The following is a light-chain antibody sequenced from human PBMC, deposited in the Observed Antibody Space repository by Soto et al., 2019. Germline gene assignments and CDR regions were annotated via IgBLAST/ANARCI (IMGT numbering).Light chain of an antibody. Sequence: QSVLTQPASVSASPGQSITISCTGTSSDVGSYNLVSWYQQHPGKAPKLMIYEGSKRPSGVSNRFSGSKSGNTASLTISGLQAEDEAGYYCCSYAGSSTPYVFGTGTKLTVL. CDR1: SSDVGSYNL. CDR2: EGS. CDR3: CSYAGSSTPYV. V-gene: IGLV2-23*01. J-gene: IGLJ1*01.